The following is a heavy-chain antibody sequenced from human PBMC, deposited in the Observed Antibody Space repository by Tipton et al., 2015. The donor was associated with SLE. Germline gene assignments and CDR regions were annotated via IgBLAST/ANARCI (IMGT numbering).Heavy chain of an antibody. CDR3: VRGHPHIVVLIGGGWFDP. J-gene: IGHJ5*02. V-gene: IGHV4-4*02. CDR2: IFHSGST. D-gene: IGHD2-21*01. Sequence: GLVKPSGTLSLTCTVSGDSITSITRTNWWSWVRQPPGKGLEWIGEIFHSGSTNYRPSLKSRVIISEDTSKNQFSLKLTSVTAADTAIYYCVRGHPHIVVLIGGGWFDPWGQGTLVTVSS. CDR1: GDSITSITRTNW.